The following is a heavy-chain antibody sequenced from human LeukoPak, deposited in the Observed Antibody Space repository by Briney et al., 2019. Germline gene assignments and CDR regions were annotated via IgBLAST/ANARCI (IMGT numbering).Heavy chain of an antibody. CDR1: GFTFGDYA. Sequence: GGSLRLSCAASGFTFGDYAMHWVRQAPGKGLEWVSGISWNSGGIGYADSVKGRFTISRDNAKNSLYLQMNSLRAEDMALYYCAKDEFVASDFTGAFDVWGQGSMVTVSS. CDR2: ISWNSGGI. V-gene: IGHV3-9*03. D-gene: IGHD2-8*02. J-gene: IGHJ3*01. CDR3: AKDEFVASDFTGAFDV.